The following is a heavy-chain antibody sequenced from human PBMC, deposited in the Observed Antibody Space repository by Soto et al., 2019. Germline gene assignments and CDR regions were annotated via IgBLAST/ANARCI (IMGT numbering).Heavy chain of an antibody. Sequence: SVKVSCKASGGTFSSYAISWVRQAPGQGLEWMGGIIPIFGTANYAQKFQGRVTITADESTSTAYMELSSLRSEDTAVYYCARYIRGPTVFYFDFWGPGVLVTVSS. D-gene: IGHD1-26*01. V-gene: IGHV1-69*13. CDR2: IIPIFGTA. CDR3: ARYIRGPTVFYFDF. J-gene: IGHJ4*02. CDR1: GGTFSSYA.